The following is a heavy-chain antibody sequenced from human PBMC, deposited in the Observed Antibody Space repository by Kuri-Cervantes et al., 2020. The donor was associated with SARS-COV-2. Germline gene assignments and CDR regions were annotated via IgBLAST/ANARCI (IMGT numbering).Heavy chain of an antibody. J-gene: IGHJ4*02. CDR3: ATKDYYGNSGYNY. Sequence: SVKVSCKAGGTISSSAISWVRQAPGEGLEWMGGIIPIFGSTHFAQKFQGRLAITTDGSTSTAYMELSSLRSDDTAFYYCATKDYYGNSGYNYWGQGTLVTVSS. D-gene: IGHD3-22*01. CDR1: GGTISSSA. V-gene: IGHV1-69*05. CDR2: IIPIFGST.